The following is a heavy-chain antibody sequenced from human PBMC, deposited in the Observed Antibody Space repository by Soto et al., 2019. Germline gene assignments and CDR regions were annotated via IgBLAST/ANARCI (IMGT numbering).Heavy chain of an antibody. CDR2: ISRDGGTK. Sequence: QVQLVESGGGVVQPGRSLRLSCAVSGFTVSSYGMQWVRQAPGKGLEWVAVISRDGGTKYYADSVKGRFTISRGNSRNTLFLEMNSLRSDDMAVYYCTGEVASGYWGQGTLVTVSS. CDR1: GFTVSSYG. CDR3: TGEVASGY. J-gene: IGHJ4*02. D-gene: IGHD2-8*02. V-gene: IGHV3-30*03.